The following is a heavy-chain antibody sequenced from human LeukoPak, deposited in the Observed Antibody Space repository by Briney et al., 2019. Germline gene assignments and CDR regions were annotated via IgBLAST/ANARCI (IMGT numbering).Heavy chain of an antibody. CDR3: ARGEGYCSSTSCRGWFDP. Sequence: ASVKVSCKAAGYTFTGYYMHWVRQAPGQGLEWMGWINPNSGGINYAQKFQGRVTMTGDTSISTAYMELSRLRSDDTAVYYCARGEGYCSSTSCRGWFDPWGQGTLVTVSS. D-gene: IGHD2-2*01. CDR1: GYTFTGYY. J-gene: IGHJ5*02. CDR2: INPNSGGI. V-gene: IGHV1-2*02.